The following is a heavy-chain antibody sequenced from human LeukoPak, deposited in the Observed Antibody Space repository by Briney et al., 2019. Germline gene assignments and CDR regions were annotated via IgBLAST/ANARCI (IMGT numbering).Heavy chain of an antibody. CDR2: LYSDALDGIT. CDR1: GFTVSSST. CDR3: AREIGGGHHYFEH. D-gene: IGHD1-26*01. Sequence: GGSLRLSCAGSGFTVSSSTMSWVRQAPGKGLEWVANLYSDALDGITNYADSVKGRFTISRDNSQNTLYLQMNSLRVEDTATYYCAREIGGGHHYFEHWGQGTVVTV. V-gene: IGHV3-53*01. J-gene: IGHJ4*02.